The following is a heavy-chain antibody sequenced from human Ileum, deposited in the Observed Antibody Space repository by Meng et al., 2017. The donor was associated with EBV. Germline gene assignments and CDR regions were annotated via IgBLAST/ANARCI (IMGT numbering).Heavy chain of an antibody. D-gene: IGHD5-18*01. J-gene: IGHJ4*02. CDR1: GFSFRSFA. V-gene: IGHV3-30-3*01. CDR2: ISHDESNK. CDR3: VRDLNTATYYFDY. Sequence: QVQMVESGGGVVQPGRXXXLSCAASGFSFRSFAMHWVRQAPGKGLEWVAVISHDESNKYYADSVKGRFTISRDSSKSTLYLQMNSLRAEDTAVYYCVRDLNTATYYFDYWGQGALVTVSS.